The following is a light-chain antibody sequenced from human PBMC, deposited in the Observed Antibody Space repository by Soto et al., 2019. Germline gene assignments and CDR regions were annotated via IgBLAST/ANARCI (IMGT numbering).Light chain of an antibody. J-gene: IGLJ2*01. CDR1: SGDVGNFNL. V-gene: IGLV2-23*02. CDR3: CSYAGGSISVL. Sequence: QSVLTQPASVSGSPGQSITISCTGSSGDVGNFNLVSWYQHHPGKAPNLIIYEVSKRPSGVSNRFSGSKSGNTASLTISGLQAEDEADYYCCSYAGGSISVLFGGGTKVTVL. CDR2: EVS.